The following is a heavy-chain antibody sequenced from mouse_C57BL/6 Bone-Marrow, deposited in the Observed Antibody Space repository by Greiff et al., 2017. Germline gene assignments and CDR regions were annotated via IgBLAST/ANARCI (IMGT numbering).Heavy chain of an antibody. J-gene: IGHJ4*01. V-gene: IGHV5-4*01. D-gene: IGHD2-4*01. CDR2: ISDGGSYT. Sequence: EVQLVESGGGLVKPGGSLKLSCAASGFTFSSYAMSWVRQTPEKRLEWVATISDGGSYTYYPDNVKGRFTISRDTAKTNLYLQMSHLKSEDTATYYCAREGIYYDYDDRGMDYWGQGTSVTVSS. CDR1: GFTFSSYA. CDR3: AREGIYYDYDDRGMDY.